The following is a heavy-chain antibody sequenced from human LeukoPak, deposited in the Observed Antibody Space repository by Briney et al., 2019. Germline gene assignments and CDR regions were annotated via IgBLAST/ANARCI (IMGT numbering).Heavy chain of an antibody. CDR2: INHSGST. Sequence: PSETLSLTCAVYGGSFSGYYWSWIRQPPGKGLEWIGEINHSGSTNYNPSLKSRVTISVDTSKNQFSLKLSSVTAADTAVYYCARAVVVPAAQRAYYYYYMDVWGKGTTVTVSS. J-gene: IGHJ6*03. CDR3: ARAVVVPAAQRAYYYYYMDV. V-gene: IGHV4-34*01. D-gene: IGHD2-2*01. CDR1: GGSFSGYY.